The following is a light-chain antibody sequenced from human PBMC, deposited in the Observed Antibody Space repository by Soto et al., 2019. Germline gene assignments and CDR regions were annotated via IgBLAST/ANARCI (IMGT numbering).Light chain of an antibody. V-gene: IGKV1-33*01. Sequence: DIQMTQSPSSLSASVGDGVTVTCQASQDISNYLNWYQHKAGKAPKLLISDASNLQTGVPSRFSGSGSGTDFTFTISSLQPEDIATYYCQQYHDLFPWTFGQGTKVEI. J-gene: IGKJ1*01. CDR1: QDISNY. CDR3: QQYHDLFPWT. CDR2: DAS.